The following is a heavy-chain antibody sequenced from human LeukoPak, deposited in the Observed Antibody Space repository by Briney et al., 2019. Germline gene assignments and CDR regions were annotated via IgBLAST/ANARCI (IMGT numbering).Heavy chain of an antibody. CDR3: ARQGSCSNTNCNRWFDP. V-gene: IGHV4-38-2*01. J-gene: IGHJ5*02. CDR1: GYSIGSGYY. D-gene: IGHD2-2*01. CDR2: IYHNGDT. Sequence: PSETLSLTXDVSGYSIGSGYYWGWIREPPGEGLERIASIYHNGDTYYNSSLRSRVTISVDTSKNQFSLKVRSVTAADTALYYCARQGSCSNTNCNRWFDPWGQGILVTVSS.